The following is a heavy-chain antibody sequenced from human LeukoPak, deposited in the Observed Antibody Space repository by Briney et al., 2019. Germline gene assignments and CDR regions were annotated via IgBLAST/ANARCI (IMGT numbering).Heavy chain of an antibody. Sequence: PSETLSLTCAVFGGSFSGYYWSWIRQPPGKRLEWIGEINHSGGTSYTPSLKSRLTMSVDTSKNQFSLRLNSVTAADTAVYYRARGSIADRLSSWGQGTLVTVSS. CDR3: ARGSIADRLSS. CDR2: INHSGGT. D-gene: IGHD6-6*01. J-gene: IGHJ5*02. CDR1: GGSFSGYY. V-gene: IGHV4-34*01.